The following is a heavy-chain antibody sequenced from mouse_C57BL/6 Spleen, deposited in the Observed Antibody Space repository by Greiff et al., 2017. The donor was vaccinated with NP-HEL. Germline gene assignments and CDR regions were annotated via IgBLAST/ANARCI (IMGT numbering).Heavy chain of an antibody. V-gene: IGHV5-17*01. D-gene: IGHD1-1*01. CDR2: ISSGSSTI. J-gene: IGHJ4*01. Sequence: EVKVVESGGGLVKPGGSLKLSCAASGFTFSDYGMHWVRQAPEKGLEWVAYISSGSSTIYYADTVKGRFTISRDNAKNTLFLQMTSLRSEDTAMYYCAREGEYYYYNAMDYWGQGTSVTVSS. CDR1: GFTFSDYG. CDR3: AREGEYYYYNAMDY.